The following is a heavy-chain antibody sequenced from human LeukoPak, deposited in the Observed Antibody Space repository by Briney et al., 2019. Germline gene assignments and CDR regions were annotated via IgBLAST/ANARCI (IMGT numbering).Heavy chain of an antibody. Sequence: GRSLRLSCAASGFTVSTNYINWVRQAPGKGLEWVSYISSSSSTIYYADSVKGRFTISRDNAKNSLYLQMSSLRAEDTAVYYCARGSTMGATDAFDIWGRGTMVTVSS. D-gene: IGHD1-26*01. CDR3: ARGSTMGATDAFDI. CDR1: GFTVSTNY. J-gene: IGHJ3*02. V-gene: IGHV3-48*01. CDR2: ISSSSSTI.